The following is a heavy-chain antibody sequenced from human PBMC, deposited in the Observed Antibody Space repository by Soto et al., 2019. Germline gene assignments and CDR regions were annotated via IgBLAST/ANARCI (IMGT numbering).Heavy chain of an antibody. D-gene: IGHD1-1*01. Sequence: EVQLLESGGGLVQAGGSLRLSCAASGFTFSRDGMSWVRQAPGKGLEWVSLITDNGGITYYADSVKGRFTISRDNTKNTLFLQMNRLRAEDTAVYYCAKERATTTAFYYWGQGALGNVSS. CDR3: AKERATTTAFYY. V-gene: IGHV3-23*01. CDR1: GFTFSRDG. CDR2: ITDNGGIT. J-gene: IGHJ4*02.